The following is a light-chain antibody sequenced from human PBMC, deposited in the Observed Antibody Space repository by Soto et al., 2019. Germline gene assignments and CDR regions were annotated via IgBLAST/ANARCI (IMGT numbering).Light chain of an antibody. J-gene: IGKJ1*01. CDR3: QQYNNWPAT. Sequence: EIVMTQSPATLSVSPGERATLSCRASQSVSSNLAWYQQKPGQAPRLLIYGASTRATGIPARFSGSGSGTEFTLTISSLQSEDFAVYCCQQYNNWPATLGQGTKVDIK. CDR1: QSVSSN. V-gene: IGKV3-15*01. CDR2: GAS.